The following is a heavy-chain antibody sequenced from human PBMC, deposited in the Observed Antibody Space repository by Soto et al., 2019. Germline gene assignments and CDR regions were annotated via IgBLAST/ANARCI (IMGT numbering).Heavy chain of an antibody. J-gene: IGHJ4*02. D-gene: IGHD3-22*01. Sequence: GGSLRLSCAASGLTFSSYSMNWVRQAPGKGLEWVSYISSSSSTIYYADSVKGRFTISRDNAKNSLYLQMNSLRDEDTAVYYCARVATKYYYDSSGPTDYWGQGTLVTVSS. V-gene: IGHV3-48*02. CDR3: ARVATKYYYDSSGPTDY. CDR1: GLTFSSYS. CDR2: ISSSSSTI.